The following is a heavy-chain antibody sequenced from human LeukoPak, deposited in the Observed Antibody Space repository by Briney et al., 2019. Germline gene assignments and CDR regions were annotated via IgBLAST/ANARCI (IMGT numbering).Heavy chain of an antibody. D-gene: IGHD5-24*01. CDR3: AREEMATIRD. J-gene: IGHJ4*02. Sequence: MPSETLSLTCTVSGGSISSYYWSWIRQPPGKGLEWIGYIYYSGSTNYNPSLKSRVTISVDTSKNQFSLKLSSVTAADTAVYYCAREEMATIRDWGQGTLVTVSS. CDR1: GGSISSYY. CDR2: IYYSGST. V-gene: IGHV4-59*01.